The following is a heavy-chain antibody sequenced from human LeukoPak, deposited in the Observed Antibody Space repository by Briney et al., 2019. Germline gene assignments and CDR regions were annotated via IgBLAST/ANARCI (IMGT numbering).Heavy chain of an antibody. J-gene: IGHJ3*01. V-gene: IGHV4-4*07. D-gene: IGHD6-6*01. Sequence: SETLSLTCTGSGGSISTYYWSLIRQPAGKGLEGIGRIYASGNTNYNPSLKSRVTMSLDTSKNQFSLRLTSVPAADTAVYYCAREYSSSSGKNAFDVWGQGTMVTVSS. CDR2: IYASGNT. CDR1: GGSISTYY. CDR3: AREYSSSSGKNAFDV.